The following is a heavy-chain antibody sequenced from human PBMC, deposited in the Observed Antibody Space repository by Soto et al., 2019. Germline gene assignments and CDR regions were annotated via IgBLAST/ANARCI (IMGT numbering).Heavy chain of an antibody. Sequence: GGSLRLSCAASGFTFGSFAMSWVRQAPEKGLEWVSAINGDGSSTYFADSVKGRFTISRDNSKNMLYLQMNSLRAEDTAVYYCAKYYYGVDVWGQGTTVTVSS. CDR1: GFTFGSFA. CDR2: INGDGSST. J-gene: IGHJ6*02. CDR3: AKYYYGVDV. V-gene: IGHV3-23*01.